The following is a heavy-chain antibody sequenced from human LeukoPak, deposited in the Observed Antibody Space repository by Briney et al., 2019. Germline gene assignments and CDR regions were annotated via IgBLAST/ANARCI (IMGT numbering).Heavy chain of an antibody. CDR3: ARGWGSSIYASAFDI. J-gene: IGHJ3*02. V-gene: IGHV3-33*01. D-gene: IGHD2-2*01. Sequence: GGSLRLSCAASGFTFSSYGMHWVRQAPGKGLEGVALIWYEGNNKKYADSVKGRITISRDNSKNTLYLEMNSLRAEDTAVYYCARGWGSSIYASAFDIWGQGTMVTISS. CDR2: IWYEGNNK. CDR1: GFTFSSYG.